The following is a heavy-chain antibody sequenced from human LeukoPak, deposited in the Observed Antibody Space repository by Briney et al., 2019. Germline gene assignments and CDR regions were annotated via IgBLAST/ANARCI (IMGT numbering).Heavy chain of an antibody. J-gene: IGHJ4*02. D-gene: IGHD6-19*01. CDR3: AREIVSSVAGNFDY. V-gene: IGHV3-48*03. CDR1: GFTFSSYE. CDR2: ISSSGDTR. Sequence: GGSLRLSCAASGFTFSSYEMNWVRQAPGKGLERVSYISSSGDTRTYADSVKGRFTISRDNAKRSLYLEMNSLRAEDTAVYYCAREIVSSVAGNFDYWGQGTLVTVSS.